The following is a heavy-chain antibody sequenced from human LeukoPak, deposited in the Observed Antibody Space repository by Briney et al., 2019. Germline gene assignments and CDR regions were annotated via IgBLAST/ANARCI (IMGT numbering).Heavy chain of an antibody. J-gene: IGHJ4*02. D-gene: IGHD1-26*01. Sequence: GGSLRLSCAASGFTFSSYAMHWVRQAPGKGLEWVAVISYDGSNKYYADSVKGRFTISRDNAKNSLYLQMNSLRAEDTAVYYCARDQTLVGVSGGDYWGQGTLVTVSS. CDR2: ISYDGSNK. V-gene: IGHV3-30*04. CDR3: ARDQTLVGVSGGDY. CDR1: GFTFSSYA.